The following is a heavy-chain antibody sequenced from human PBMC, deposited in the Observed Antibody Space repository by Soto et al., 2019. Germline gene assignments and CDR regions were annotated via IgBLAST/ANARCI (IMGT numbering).Heavy chain of an antibody. D-gene: IGHD1-26*01. CDR2: IYYSGST. CDR3: ATQEVGGSYVYTFDP. V-gene: IGHV4-39*01. CDR1: GGSITSSSYY. Sequence: PSETLSLTCTVPGGSITSSSYYWGWIRQPPGKGLEWIGSIYYSGSTYYNPSLKSRVTISVDTSKNQFSLKLSSVTAADTAVYYCATQEVGGSYVYTFDPWGQGTLVTVSS. J-gene: IGHJ5*02.